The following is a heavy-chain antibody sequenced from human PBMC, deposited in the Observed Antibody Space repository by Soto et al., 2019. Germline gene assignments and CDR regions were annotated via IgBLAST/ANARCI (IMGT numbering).Heavy chain of an antibody. CDR3: ARSGYYYYYMDV. CDR2: INPNSGGT. Sequence: ASVKVSCKASGYTFTGYYMHWVRQAPGQGLEWMGWINPNSGGTNYAQKFQGWVTMTRDTSISTAYMELSRLRSDDTAVYYCARSGYYYYYMDVWGKGTTVTVSS. V-gene: IGHV1-2*04. J-gene: IGHJ6*03. D-gene: IGHD1-1*01. CDR1: GYTFTGYY.